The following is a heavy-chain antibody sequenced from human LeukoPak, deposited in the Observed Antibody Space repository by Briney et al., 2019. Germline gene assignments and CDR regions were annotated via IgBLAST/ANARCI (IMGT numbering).Heavy chain of an antibody. Sequence: ASVKVSCKASGYIFSIYAMIWVRQAPGQGLELMGWIETNTGNPTYAQGFTGRFVFSLDTTVSTAYLQISSLKAEDTAVYYCARDYTLTLGTTTYFQHWARAPWSPSLQ. CDR3: ARDYTLTLGTTTYFQH. J-gene: IGHJ1*01. D-gene: IGHD1-7*01. CDR2: IETNTGNP. CDR1: GYIFSIYA. V-gene: IGHV7-4-1*02.